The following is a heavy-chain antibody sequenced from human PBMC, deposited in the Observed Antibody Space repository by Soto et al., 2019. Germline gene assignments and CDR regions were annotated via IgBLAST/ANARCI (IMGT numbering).Heavy chain of an antibody. D-gene: IGHD6-6*01. CDR2: ISSDGSNK. V-gene: IGHV3-30-3*02. CDR3: ANDPSGLNDSFDR. CDR1: GFTFSSYA. Sequence: PGGSLRLSCAASGFTFSSYAMHWVRQAPGKGLEWVAVISSDGSNKYYADSVKGRFTISRDNSKNTLYLQMNSLRTEDTAVYYCANDPSGLNDSFDRWGQGTMVTVSS. J-gene: IGHJ3*01.